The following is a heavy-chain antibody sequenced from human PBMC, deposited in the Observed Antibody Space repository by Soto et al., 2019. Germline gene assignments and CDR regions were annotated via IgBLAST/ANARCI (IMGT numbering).Heavy chain of an antibody. CDR1: GFSLSNTGVG. Sequence: QITLKESGPTLVKVSQTVTLTCTFSGFSLSNTGVGVGWIRQPPGKALEGLALINWNDDKRYNPSLMSRLTITKDTSKNQVVLTMTNMDPVDTATYYCARSGHNSGFFYYDYWGQGTLITVSS. V-gene: IGHV2-5*01. CDR2: INWNDDK. CDR3: ARSGHNSGFFYYDY. D-gene: IGHD3-22*01. J-gene: IGHJ4*02.